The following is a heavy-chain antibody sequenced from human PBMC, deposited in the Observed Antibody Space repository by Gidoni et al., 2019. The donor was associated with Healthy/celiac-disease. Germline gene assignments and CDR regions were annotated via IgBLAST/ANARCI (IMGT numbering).Heavy chain of an antibody. CDR1: AFPFISSG. CDR3: AKERWYYDSSGYLDY. Sequence: HVQLLESGGGVVQHGRSLRLHGAASAFPFISSGMPWVRQAPGKGLEWVAVVSYDGSNKYYADSVKGRFTISRDNSKNTLYLQMNSLRAEDTAVYYCAKERWYYDSSGYLDYWGQGTLVTVSS. V-gene: IGHV3-30*18. J-gene: IGHJ4*02. D-gene: IGHD3-22*01. CDR2: VSYDGSNK.